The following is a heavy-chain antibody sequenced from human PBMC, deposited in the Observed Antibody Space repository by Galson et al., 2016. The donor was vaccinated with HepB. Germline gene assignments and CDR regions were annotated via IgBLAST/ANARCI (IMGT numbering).Heavy chain of an antibody. CDR2: VSHDGSNK. J-gene: IGHJ4*02. CDR1: GFSIDTYV. Sequence: SLRLSRAASGFSIDTYVMHWVRQAPGKGLEWVAVVSHDGSNKWYADTVKGRFTISRDSSKNTLFLHMSSLRLEDTAVYFCARGYSGYAWDYWGQGTLVSVSS. CDR3: ARGYSGYAWDY. V-gene: IGHV3-30-3*01. D-gene: IGHD5-12*01.